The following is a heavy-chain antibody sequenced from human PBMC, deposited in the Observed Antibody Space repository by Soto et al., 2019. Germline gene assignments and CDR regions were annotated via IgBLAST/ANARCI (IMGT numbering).Heavy chain of an antibody. V-gene: IGHV3-30*18. D-gene: IGHD2-2*01. CDR1: GFTFSSYG. CDR3: AKETRYFESESTLHHHYYYYGTDV. J-gene: IGHJ6*02. Sequence: GGSLRLSCAASGFTFSSYGMHWVRQAPGKGLEWVAVISYDGSNKYYADSVKGRFTISRDNSKNTLYLQMNSPRAEDTAVYYCAKETRYFESESTLHHHYYYYGTDVWGQVTTVTVSS. CDR2: ISYDGSNK.